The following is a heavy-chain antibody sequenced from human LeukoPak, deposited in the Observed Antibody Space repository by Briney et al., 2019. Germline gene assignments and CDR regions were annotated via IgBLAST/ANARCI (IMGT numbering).Heavy chain of an antibody. D-gene: IGHD3-9*01. CDR3: ARDKRAAVLTDDAFDI. CDR1: GGSISSYY. V-gene: IGHV4-4*07. Sequence: SETLSLTCTVSGGSISSYYWSWIRQPAGKGLEWIGRIYTSGSTNYNPSLKSRVTMSVDTSKNQFSLKLSSVTAADTAVYYCARDKRAAVLTDDAFDIWGQGTMATVSS. J-gene: IGHJ3*02. CDR2: IYTSGST.